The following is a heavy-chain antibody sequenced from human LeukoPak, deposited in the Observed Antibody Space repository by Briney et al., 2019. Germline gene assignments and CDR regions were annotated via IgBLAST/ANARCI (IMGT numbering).Heavy chain of an antibody. CDR2: FDSEDGET. J-gene: IGHJ4*02. CDR3: AIVFAVAGLDS. V-gene: IGHV1-24*01. D-gene: IGHD6-19*01. CDR1: GYTLTELS. Sequence: ASVKVSCTVSGYTLTELSMHWVRQAPGKGLEWMGGFDSEDGETIYAQKFQGRVTMTEDTSTDTAYMELSSLRSEDTAVYYCAIVFAVAGLDSWGQGTLVIVSS.